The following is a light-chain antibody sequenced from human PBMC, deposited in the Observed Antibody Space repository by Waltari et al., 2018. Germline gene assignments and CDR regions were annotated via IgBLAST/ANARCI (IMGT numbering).Light chain of an antibody. CDR1: QSFSSS. CDR2: SAS. CDR3: QQYYSDPYS. J-gene: IGKJ2*03. Sequence: DIQITQSPSSLSASVGDSVTITCRASQSFSSSLAWYQQKPGKAPKLLIYSASSLQSGVPSRFSGSKSGTDFTLTISSLQPEDIASYYCQQYYSDPYSFGQGTKVEIK. V-gene: IGKV1-27*01.